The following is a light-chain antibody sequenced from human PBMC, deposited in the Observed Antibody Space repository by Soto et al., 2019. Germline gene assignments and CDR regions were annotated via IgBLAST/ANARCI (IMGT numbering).Light chain of an antibody. Sequence: DIQMTQSPSTLSASVGDRVTITCRASQSISTWLAWYQQKPGKAPNLLIYKASSLGSGVPSRFSGSGSGTEFTLTISSLQPDDFATYYCQQYNSYSLLTFGGGTKVEIK. CDR1: QSISTW. J-gene: IGKJ4*01. CDR3: QQYNSYSLLT. CDR2: KAS. V-gene: IGKV1-5*03.